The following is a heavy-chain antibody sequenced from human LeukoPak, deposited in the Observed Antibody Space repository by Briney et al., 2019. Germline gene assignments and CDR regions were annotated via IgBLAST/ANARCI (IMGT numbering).Heavy chain of an antibody. CDR2: IYYSGST. CDR1: GGSISSYY. D-gene: IGHD1-1*01. CDR3: AKLAKLGKAHYFDY. V-gene: IGHV4-59*12. J-gene: IGHJ4*02. Sequence: SETLSLTCTVSGGSISSYYWSWIRQPPGKGLEWIGYIYYSGSTNYNPSLKSRVTISVDTSKNQFSLKVNSVTAADTALYYCAKLAKLGKAHYFDYWGQGTPVTVSS.